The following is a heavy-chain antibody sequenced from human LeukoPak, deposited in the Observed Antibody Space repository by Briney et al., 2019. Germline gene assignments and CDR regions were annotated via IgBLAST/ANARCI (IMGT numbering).Heavy chain of an antibody. CDR2: TVGSRPDT. CDR3: AKAPVTSCRGAYRYPFDS. CDR1: GFTFTNYA. D-gene: IGHD2-15*01. J-gene: IGHJ4*02. Sequence: GGSLRLSCAASGFTFTNYAMSWVRQTPGKGLEWVSATVGSRPDTYHADSVKGRFTVSRDSAKNSLYLQMNSLRAEDAAVYFCAKAPVTSCRGAYRYPFDSWGQGTLVTVSS. V-gene: IGHV3-23*01.